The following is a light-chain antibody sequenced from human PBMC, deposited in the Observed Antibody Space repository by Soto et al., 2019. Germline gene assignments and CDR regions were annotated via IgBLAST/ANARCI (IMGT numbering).Light chain of an antibody. CDR3: QQYGSSPFT. V-gene: IGKV3-20*01. CDR2: GAS. CDR1: QSVSSYY. J-gene: IGKJ3*01. Sequence: EIVLTQSPGTLSLSPGERATLSCRASQSVSSYYSACYQQKPGQAPLLLIYGASNTTTGIPDRFSGRGSRTDFTLTISREGHEFLAVYYWQQYGSSPFTFGAGTKVDIK.